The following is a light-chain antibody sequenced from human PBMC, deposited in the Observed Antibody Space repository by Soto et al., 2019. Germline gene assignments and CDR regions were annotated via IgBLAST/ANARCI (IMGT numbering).Light chain of an antibody. V-gene: IGKV2-28*01. Sequence: DIVMTQSPLSLSVTPGEPASISCRSSQSLLFSNGANYLDWYLQKPGQSPQLLIYLGSNRASGVPDRFSGSGSATDFTLKISRVEAEDVGIYYCIQALQTPLTFGGGTKVDI. CDR3: IQALQTPLT. CDR1: QSLLFSNGANY. CDR2: LGS. J-gene: IGKJ4*01.